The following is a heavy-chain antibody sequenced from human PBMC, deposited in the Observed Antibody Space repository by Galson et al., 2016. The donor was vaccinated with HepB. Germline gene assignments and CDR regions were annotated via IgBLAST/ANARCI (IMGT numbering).Heavy chain of an antibody. Sequence: SLRLSCAASGFTFNSFAMSWVRQAPGKGLEWVSTITGSGHWISYAESVKGRFTISRDNSKNTLYLQMNSLRGDDTAVYYCARGGYTFVIMHYLDYWGQGTLVTVSS. D-gene: IGHD5-18*01. V-gene: IGHV3-23*01. CDR3: ARGGYTFVIMHYLDY. J-gene: IGHJ4*02. CDR2: ITGSGHWI. CDR1: GFTFNSFA.